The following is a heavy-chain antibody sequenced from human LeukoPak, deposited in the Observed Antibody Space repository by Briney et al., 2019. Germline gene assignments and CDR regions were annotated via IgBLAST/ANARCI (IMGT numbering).Heavy chain of an antibody. V-gene: IGHV1-18*01. Sequence: ASVKVSCKASGYTFTSYDINWVRQAPGQGLEWMGWISAYNGNTNYAQKLQGRVTMTTDTSTSTAYMELRSLRSDDTAVYYCASGGRYYGPLDYWGQGTLVTVSS. CDR3: ASGGRYYGPLDY. J-gene: IGHJ4*02. D-gene: IGHD3-10*01. CDR1: GYTFTSYD. CDR2: ISAYNGNT.